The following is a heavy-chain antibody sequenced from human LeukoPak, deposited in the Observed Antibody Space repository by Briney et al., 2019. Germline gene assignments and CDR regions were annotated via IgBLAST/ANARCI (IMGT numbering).Heavy chain of an antibody. J-gene: IGHJ4*02. V-gene: IGHV4-34*01. CDR3: ARRRQLERRLDY. CDR2: INHSGST. D-gene: IGHD1-1*01. CDR1: GGSFSGYY. Sequence: SETLSLTCAVYGGSFSGYYWGWIRQPPGKGLEWIGEINHSGSTNYNPSLKSRVTISVDTSKNQFSLKLSSVTAADTAVYYCARRRQLERRLDYWGQGTLVTVSS.